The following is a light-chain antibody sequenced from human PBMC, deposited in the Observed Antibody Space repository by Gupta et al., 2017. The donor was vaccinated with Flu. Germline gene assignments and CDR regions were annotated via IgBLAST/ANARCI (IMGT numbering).Light chain of an antibody. V-gene: IGKV3-20*01. CDR2: DAS. CDR3: QHYGYSPRV. CDR1: QSIISTY. J-gene: IGKJ4*01. Sequence: ERATLSCRASQSIISTYLAWYQQKRGQAPRLLIYDASSRATGIPDRFSGSGSGTDFTLTISRLEPEDFAVYYCQHYGYSPRVFGGGTKVEIK.